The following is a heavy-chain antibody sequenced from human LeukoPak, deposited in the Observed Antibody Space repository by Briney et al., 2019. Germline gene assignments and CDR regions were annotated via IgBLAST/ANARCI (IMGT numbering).Heavy chain of an antibody. CDR2: INSDGSST. D-gene: IGHD7-27*01. Sequence: GGSLRLSCAASGFTFSNFWMHWVRQAPGKGLVWVSRINSDGSSTLSADSVKGRFTFSRDNAKNTLYLQMNSLRGEDTAVYYCARGRSGYYFDYWGQGTLVTVSS. V-gene: IGHV3-74*03. CDR1: GFTFSNFW. J-gene: IGHJ4*02. CDR3: ARGRSGYYFDY.